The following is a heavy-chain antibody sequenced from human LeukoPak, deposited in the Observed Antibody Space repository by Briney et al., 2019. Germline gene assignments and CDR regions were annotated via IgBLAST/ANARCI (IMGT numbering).Heavy chain of an antibody. CDR1: GFTFSSSA. Sequence: TGGSLRLSCAASGFTFSSSAMSWVRQAPGKGLEWVSSISGSGSGGSTYYADSVKGRFTISRGNSKNTLYLQMNSLRAEDTAVYYCAKSRPRLLLGFDYWGQGTLVTVSS. CDR3: AKSRPRLLLGFDY. V-gene: IGHV3-23*01. J-gene: IGHJ4*02. CDR2: ISGSGSGGST. D-gene: IGHD2-15*01.